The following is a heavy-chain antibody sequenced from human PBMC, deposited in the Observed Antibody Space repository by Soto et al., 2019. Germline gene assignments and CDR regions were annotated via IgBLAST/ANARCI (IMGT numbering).Heavy chain of an antibody. V-gene: IGHV4-30-4*01. Sequence: QVQLQESGPGLVKPSQTLSLTCTVSGGSISSGDYYWSWIRQPPGKGLEWIGYIYYSGSTYYNPSLKSRVTISVDTSKNQFSLKLSSVTAADTAVYYCARESQVATMDQYYYYGMDVWGQGTTVTVSS. J-gene: IGHJ6*02. D-gene: IGHD5-12*01. CDR1: GGSISSGDYY. CDR2: IYYSGST. CDR3: ARESQVATMDQYYYYGMDV.